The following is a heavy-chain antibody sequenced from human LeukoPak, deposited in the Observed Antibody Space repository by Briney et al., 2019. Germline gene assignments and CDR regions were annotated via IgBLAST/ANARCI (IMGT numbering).Heavy chain of an antibody. CDR1: GGSIISSDYH. CDR3: ARHCCSGPAKRVFDI. D-gene: IGHD2-15*01. Sequence: SETLSLTCTVSGGSIISSDYHWGRVLQPPGKGLEWIGTISYSGNTDYNPSLRSRVTISVDTSNNQFSLRLGSVTAADTAVYHCARHCCSGPAKRVFDIWGQGTMVTVSS. V-gene: IGHV4-39*01. J-gene: IGHJ3*02. CDR2: ISYSGNT.